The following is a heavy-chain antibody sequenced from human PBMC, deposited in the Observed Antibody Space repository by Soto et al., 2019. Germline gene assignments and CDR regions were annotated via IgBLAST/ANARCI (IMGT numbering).Heavy chain of an antibody. V-gene: IGHV1-18*01. D-gene: IGHD2-2*01. CDR2: ISAYNGNT. Sequence: ASVKVSCKASGYTFTSYGISWVRQAPGQGLEWMGWISAYNGNTNYAQKLQGRVTMTTDTSTSTAYMELRSLRSDDTAVYYCARTTSADIVVVPAVDYWGQGTLVTVSS. CDR1: GYTFTSYG. J-gene: IGHJ4*02. CDR3: ARTTSADIVVVPAVDY.